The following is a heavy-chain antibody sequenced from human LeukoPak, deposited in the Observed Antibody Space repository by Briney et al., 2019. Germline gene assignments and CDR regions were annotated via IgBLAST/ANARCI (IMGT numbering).Heavy chain of an antibody. D-gene: IGHD1-1*01. CDR2: ISGGSRTI. J-gene: IGHJ6*03. CDR3: ARTLDYMHV. V-gene: IGHV3-48*01. Sequence: GGSLSLSCAASGFTFSTYNINWVRQAPGKGLEWISYISGGSRTIDYADSVKGRFTISRDNAKNSLYLQMNSLRVEDTAVYYCARTLDYMHVWGEGTTVTVSS. CDR1: GFTFSTYN.